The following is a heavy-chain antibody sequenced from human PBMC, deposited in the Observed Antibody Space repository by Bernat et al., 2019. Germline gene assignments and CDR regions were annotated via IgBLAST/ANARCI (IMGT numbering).Heavy chain of an antibody. J-gene: IGHJ4*02. V-gene: IGHV3-23*01. CDR3: ARGDVLTGGYCFGDSCYFLFDY. CDR1: GFTFGSYA. D-gene: IGHD2-15*01. CDR2: ISGRGDRT. Sequence: EVRLLESGGGLVQPGGSLRLSCAASGFTFGSYAMSWVRQAPGKGLEWVSSISGRGDRTYNADSVKGRFTMSRDNPNYTLDLQMNNLRAEDTAVYYCARGDVLTGGYCFGDSCYFLFDYWGQGTLVTVSS.